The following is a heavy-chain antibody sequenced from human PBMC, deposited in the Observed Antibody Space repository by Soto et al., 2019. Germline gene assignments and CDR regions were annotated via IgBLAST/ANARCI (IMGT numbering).Heavy chain of an antibody. D-gene: IGHD5-18*01. Sequence: GGSLRLSCAASGFTFSSYSMSWVRQDPGKGLEWVSAISGSGGSTYYADSVKGRFTISRDNSKNTLYLQMNSLRAEDTAVYYCAKIPPGYSYGYFYFDYWGQGTLVTVSS. CDR3: AKIPPGYSYGYFYFDY. CDR1: GFTFSSYS. V-gene: IGHV3-23*01. J-gene: IGHJ4*02. CDR2: ISGSGGST.